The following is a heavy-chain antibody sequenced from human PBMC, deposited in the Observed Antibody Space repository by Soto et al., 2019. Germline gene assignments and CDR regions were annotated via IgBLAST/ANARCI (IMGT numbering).Heavy chain of an antibody. CDR2: IYYSGST. Sequence: SETLSLTCTVSGGSISSYYWSWIRQPPGKGLEWIGYIYYSGSTNYNPSLKSRVTISVDTSKNQFSLKLSSVTAADTAVYYCTRSGSYHYYYYGMDVWGQGTTVTVSS. V-gene: IGHV4-59*08. CDR3: TRSGSYHYYYYGMDV. CDR1: GGSISSYY. J-gene: IGHJ6*02. D-gene: IGHD3-10*01.